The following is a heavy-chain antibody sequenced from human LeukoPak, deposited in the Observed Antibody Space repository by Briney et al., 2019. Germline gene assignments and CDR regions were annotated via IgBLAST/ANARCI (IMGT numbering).Heavy chain of an antibody. CDR1: GYFISSGYY. CDR3: ARAHYDYVWGSYRYYAFDI. D-gene: IGHD3-16*02. CDR2: IHHSGST. V-gene: IGHV4-38-2*02. Sequence: PSETLSLTCTVSGYFISSGYYWGWIRQPPGKGLQWIGSIHHSGSTYYNPSLKSRVTISVDTSKNQFSLKLSSVTAADTAVYYCARAHYDYVWGSYRYYAFDIWGQGTMVTVSS. J-gene: IGHJ3*02.